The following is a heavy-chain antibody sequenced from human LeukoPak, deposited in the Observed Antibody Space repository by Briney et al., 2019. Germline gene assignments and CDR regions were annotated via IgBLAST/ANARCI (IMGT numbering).Heavy chain of an antibody. J-gene: IGHJ5*02. V-gene: IGHV4-34*01. D-gene: IGHD2-2*01. CDR3: ARRYLGYCSSTSCYWVRRWFDP. CDR1: GGSFSGYY. Sequence: SETLSLTCAVYGGSFSGYYWSWIRQPPGKGLEWIGEINDSGSTNYNPSLKSRVTISVDTSKNQFSLKLSSVTAADTAVYYCARRYLGYCSSTSCYWVRRWFDPWGQGTLVTVSS. CDR2: INDSGST.